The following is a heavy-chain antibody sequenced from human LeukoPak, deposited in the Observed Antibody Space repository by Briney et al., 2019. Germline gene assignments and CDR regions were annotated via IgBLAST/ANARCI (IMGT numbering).Heavy chain of an antibody. V-gene: IGHV3-7*01. Sequence: GGSLRLSCAASGFIFSSYWMSWVRQAPGKGLEWVANIKQDGSEKYYVDSVKGRFTISRDNTKNSLYLQMNSLRAEDTAVYYCARGGGNNWNYEFPAWGQGTLVTVSS. CDR1: GFIFSSYW. CDR3: ARGGGNNWNYEFPA. CDR2: IKQDGSEK. D-gene: IGHD1-7*01. J-gene: IGHJ4*02.